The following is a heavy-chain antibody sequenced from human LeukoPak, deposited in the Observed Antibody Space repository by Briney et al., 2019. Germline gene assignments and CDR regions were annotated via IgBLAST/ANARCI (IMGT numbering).Heavy chain of an antibody. V-gene: IGHV5-51*01. D-gene: IGHD5-12*01. Sequence: GESLKISRKASGYSFITYWIAWVRQMPGKGLEWMGIIYPGDSDTRYSPSFQGQVTISADKSISTAYLQWSSLKASDTAMYYCARVDRNAFDIWGQGTMVTVSS. CDR2: IYPGDSDT. J-gene: IGHJ3*02. CDR1: GYSFITYW. CDR3: ARVDRNAFDI.